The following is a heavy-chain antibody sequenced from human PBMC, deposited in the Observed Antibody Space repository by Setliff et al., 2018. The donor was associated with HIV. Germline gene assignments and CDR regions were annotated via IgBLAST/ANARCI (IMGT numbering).Heavy chain of an antibody. CDR1: GGSISSSSYY. D-gene: IGHD6-13*01. CDR2: IYYSGST. Sequence: PSETLSLTCTVSGGSISSSSYYWGWIRQPPGKGLEWIGCIYYSGSTYYNPSLKSRVTISVDTSKNQFSLKVRSVTAADTAVYYCARMDSSSWPDYYFYGMDVWGQGTTVTVSS. CDR3: ARMDSSSWPDYYFYGMDV. V-gene: IGHV4-39*07. J-gene: IGHJ6*02.